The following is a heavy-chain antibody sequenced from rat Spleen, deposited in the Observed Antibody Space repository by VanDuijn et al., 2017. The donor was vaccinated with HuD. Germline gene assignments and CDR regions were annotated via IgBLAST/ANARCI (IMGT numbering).Heavy chain of an antibody. J-gene: IGHJ2*01. CDR2: IWGDGST. CDR1: GFSLTSNG. V-gene: IGHV2-1*01. D-gene: IGHD1-4*01. Sequence: QVQLKESGPGLVQPSQTLSLTCTVSGFSLTSNGVSWVRQPPGKGLEWMGGIWGDGSTNYNSALKSRLSISRDTSKSQVFLKMNSLQTEDTAIYFCTRAGVDYWGQGVMVTVSS. CDR3: TRAGVDY.